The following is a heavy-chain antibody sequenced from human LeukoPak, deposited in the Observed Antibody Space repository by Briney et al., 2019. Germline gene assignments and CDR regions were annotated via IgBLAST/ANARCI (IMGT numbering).Heavy chain of an antibody. CDR3: ARVPRGSYSFDY. CDR2: ISWNSGSI. J-gene: IGHJ4*02. D-gene: IGHD1-26*01. Sequence: GRSLRLSCAASGFTFDDYAMHWVRQAPGKGLEWVSGISWNSGSIGYADSVKGRFTISRDNAKNSLYLQMNSLRAEDTAVYYCARVPRGSYSFDYWGQGTLVTVSS. CDR1: GFTFDDYA. V-gene: IGHV3-9*01.